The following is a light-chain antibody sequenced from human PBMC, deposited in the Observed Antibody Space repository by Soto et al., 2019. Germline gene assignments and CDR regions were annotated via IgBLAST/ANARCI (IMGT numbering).Light chain of an antibody. J-gene: IGLJ1*01. V-gene: IGLV1-40*01. CDR3: QSYHSSQSGYG. CDR1: SSNIGAGYD. Sequence: QSVLTQPPSVSGAPGQRVTISCTGSSSNIGAGYDVHWYQQLPGTAPKLLIYGNINRPSGVPDRFSGSKSGTSASLAITGLQAEDEADYYCQSYHSSQSGYGFGTGTKLTVL. CDR2: GNI.